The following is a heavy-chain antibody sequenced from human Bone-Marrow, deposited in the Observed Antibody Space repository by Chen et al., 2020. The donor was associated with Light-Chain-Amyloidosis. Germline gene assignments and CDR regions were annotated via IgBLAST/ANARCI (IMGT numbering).Heavy chain of an antibody. J-gene: IGHJ4*02. V-gene: IGHV3-43*01. CDR1: GFTFDDFT. Sequence: EVQLVESGGVVVQPGGSLRRYCAASGFTFDDFTLHWVRQVPGKGLEWVSLISWDGRSTYYADSVKGRFTISRDNSKNSLYLQMNSLRTEDTALYYCVKDIEQYQLLFGLGYWGQGTLVTVSS. CDR3: VKDIEQYQLLFGLGY. D-gene: IGHD2-2*01. CDR2: ISWDGRST.